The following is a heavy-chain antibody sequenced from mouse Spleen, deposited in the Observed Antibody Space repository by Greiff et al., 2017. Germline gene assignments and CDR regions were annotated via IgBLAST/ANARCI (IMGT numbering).Heavy chain of an antibody. D-gene: IGHD1-1*01. CDR2: IWRGGST. CDR1: GFSLTSYG. Sequence: QVQLQQSGPGLVQPSQSLSITCTVSGFSLTSYGVHWVRQSPGKGLEWLGVIWRGGSTDYNAAFMSRLSITKDNSKSQVFFKMNSLQADDTAIYYCALQNYYGSSHWYFDVWGAGTTVTVSS. J-gene: IGHJ1*01. V-gene: IGHV2-5*01. CDR3: ALQNYYGSSHWYFDV.